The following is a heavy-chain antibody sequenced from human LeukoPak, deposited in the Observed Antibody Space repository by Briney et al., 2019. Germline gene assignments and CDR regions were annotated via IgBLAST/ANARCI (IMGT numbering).Heavy chain of an antibody. CDR3: ARGGDCSGGSCRGGFDY. J-gene: IGHJ4*02. D-gene: IGHD2-15*01. Sequence: ASVKVSCKASGYTFTSYYMHWVRNAHRQGLERMGIINPSGGSTSYAQTYQGRATMSRDTSTSAVYMELSSLRSEDVAVYDCARGGDCSGGSCRGGFDYWGQGTLVTVSS. CDR2: INPSGGST. V-gene: IGHV1-46*03. CDR1: GYTFTSYY.